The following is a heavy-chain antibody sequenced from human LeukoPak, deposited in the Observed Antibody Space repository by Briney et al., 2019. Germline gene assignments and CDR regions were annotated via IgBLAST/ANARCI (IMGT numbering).Heavy chain of an antibody. CDR1: GVSFSGYY. J-gene: IGHJ4*02. D-gene: IGHD3-3*01. V-gene: IGHV4-34*01. CDR2: INHSGST. Sequence: SETLSLTCAVYGVSFSGYYWSWIRQPPGKGLEWIGEINHSGSTNYNPSLKSRVTISVDTSKNQFSLKLSSVTAADTAVYYCARLTIFGVVIIAYYFDYWGQGTLVTVSS. CDR3: ARLTIFGVVIIAYYFDY.